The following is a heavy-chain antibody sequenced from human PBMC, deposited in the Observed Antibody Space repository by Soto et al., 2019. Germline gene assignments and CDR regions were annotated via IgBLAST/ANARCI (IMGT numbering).Heavy chain of an antibody. D-gene: IGHD2-2*01. Sequence: KTSETLSLTCAVYGGSFSGYYWSWIRQPPGKGLEWIGEINHSGSTNYNPSLKSRVTISVDTSKNQFSLKLSSVTAADTAVYYCARGEKEYQLPLPDNWFDPWGQGTLVTVSS. CDR2: INHSGST. V-gene: IGHV4-34*01. CDR3: ARGEKEYQLPLPDNWFDP. CDR1: GGSFSGYY. J-gene: IGHJ5*02.